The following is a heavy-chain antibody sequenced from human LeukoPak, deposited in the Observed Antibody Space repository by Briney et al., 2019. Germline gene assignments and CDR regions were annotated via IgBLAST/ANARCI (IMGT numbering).Heavy chain of an antibody. Sequence: PGGSLRLSCAASGFTFSSYAMSWVRQAPGKGLEWVGRIKSKTDGGTTDYAAPVKGRFTISRDDSENTLYLQMNSLKSEDTAVYYCTTGDLGSRWGQGTLVTVSS. V-gene: IGHV3-15*01. CDR1: GFTFSSYA. CDR2: IKSKTDGGTT. CDR3: TTGDLGSR. D-gene: IGHD3-10*01. J-gene: IGHJ4*02.